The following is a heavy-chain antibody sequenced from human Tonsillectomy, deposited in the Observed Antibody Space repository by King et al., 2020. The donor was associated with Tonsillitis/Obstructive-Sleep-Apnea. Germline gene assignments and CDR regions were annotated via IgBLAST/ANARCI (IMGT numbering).Heavy chain of an antibody. CDR2: ISSSSSYI. CDR1: GFTFSSYS. V-gene: IGHV3-21*01. Sequence: VQLVESGGGLVKPGGSLRLSCAASGFTFSSYSMNWVRQAPGKGLEWVSSISSSSSYIYYADSVKGRFTISRDNAKNSLYLQVNSLRAEDTAVYYCARVGYCSSTSCYDYYYYYMDVWGKGTTVTVSS. J-gene: IGHJ6*03. D-gene: IGHD2-2*03. CDR3: ARVGYCSSTSCYDYYYYYMDV.